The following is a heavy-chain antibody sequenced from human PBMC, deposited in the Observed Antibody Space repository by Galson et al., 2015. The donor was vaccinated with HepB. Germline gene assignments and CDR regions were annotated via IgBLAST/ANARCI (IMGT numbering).Heavy chain of an antibody. Sequence: SLRLSCAASGFTFSSYWMHWVRQAPGKGLVWVPRINSDGSSTSYADSVKGRFTISRDNAKNTLYLQMNSLRAEDTAVYYCARVWRGYCSSTSCYGAQYDYWGQGTLVTVSS. D-gene: IGHD2-2*01. V-gene: IGHV3-74*01. CDR1: GFTFSSYW. CDR3: ARVWRGYCSSTSCYGAQYDY. J-gene: IGHJ4*02. CDR2: INSDGSST.